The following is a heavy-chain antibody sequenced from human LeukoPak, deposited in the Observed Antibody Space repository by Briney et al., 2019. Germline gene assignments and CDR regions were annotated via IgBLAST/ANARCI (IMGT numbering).Heavy chain of an antibody. CDR3: ARDSYGDLDY. J-gene: IGHJ4*02. CDR2: IYYSGST. V-gene: IGHV4-59*01. Sequence: SETLSLTCTVSGGSISSYYWSWIRQPPGKGLEWIGYIYYSGSTNYNPSLKSRVTISVDTSKNQFSLKLSSVTAADTAVYYSARDSYGDLDYWGQGTLVTVSS. CDR1: GGSISSYY. D-gene: IGHD4-17*01.